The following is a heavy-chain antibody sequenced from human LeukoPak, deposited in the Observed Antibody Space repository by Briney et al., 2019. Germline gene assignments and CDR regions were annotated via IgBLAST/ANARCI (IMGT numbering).Heavy chain of an antibody. CDR3: ARHAMVRGVDDAFDI. Sequence: GESLKISCKGSGYSFTSYWIGWVRQMPGKGLEWMGIIYPGDSDTRYSPSFQGQVTISADKSISTAYLQWSSLKASDTAMYNCARHAMVRGVDDAFDIWGQGTMVTVSS. CDR1: GYSFTSYW. J-gene: IGHJ3*02. CDR2: IYPGDSDT. V-gene: IGHV5-51*01. D-gene: IGHD3-10*01.